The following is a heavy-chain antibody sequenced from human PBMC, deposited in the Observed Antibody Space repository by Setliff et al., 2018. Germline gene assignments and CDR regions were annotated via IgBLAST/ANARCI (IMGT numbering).Heavy chain of an antibody. CDR1: GFTVSSNY. CDR3: AKDSGYSGYGYFDY. D-gene: IGHD5-12*01. Sequence: GGSLRLSCAASGFTVSSNYMSWVRQAPGKGLEWVSVIYSGGSTYYADSVKGRFTISRDNSKNTLYLQMSSLRAEDTAVYYCAKDSGYSGYGYFDYWGQGTLVTVSS. V-gene: IGHV3-53*01. CDR2: IYSGGST. J-gene: IGHJ4*02.